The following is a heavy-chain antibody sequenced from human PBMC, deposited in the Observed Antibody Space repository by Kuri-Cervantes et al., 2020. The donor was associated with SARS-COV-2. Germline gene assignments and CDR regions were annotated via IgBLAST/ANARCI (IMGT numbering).Heavy chain of an antibody. Sequence: GESLNISCAASAFPFSTYSMHWVRQAPGKGLEWVSYITHSSSYIYYADSVKGRFTISRDNAKNSLYLQMNSLRVEDTAVYYCARESYYYGMDVWGQGTTVTVSS. CDR2: ITHSSSYI. CDR1: AFPFSTYS. J-gene: IGHJ6*02. V-gene: IGHV3-21*06. CDR3: ARESYYYGMDV.